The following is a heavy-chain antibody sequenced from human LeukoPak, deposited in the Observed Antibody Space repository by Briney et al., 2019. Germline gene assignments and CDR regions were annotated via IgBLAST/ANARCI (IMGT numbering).Heavy chain of an antibody. Sequence: SQTLSLTCAISGDSVSSGSSSWHWIRQSPSRGLEWLGRTYYTSKWTGDSALSVRSRIAITPDTSKNQFTLQLNSVTGDDTAVYYCVIRAKGNSYFDPWGQGTLVAVSS. CDR1: GDSVSSGSSS. V-gene: IGHV6-1*01. CDR3: VIRAKGNSYFDP. D-gene: IGHD3-10*01. CDR2: TYYTSKWTG. J-gene: IGHJ5*02.